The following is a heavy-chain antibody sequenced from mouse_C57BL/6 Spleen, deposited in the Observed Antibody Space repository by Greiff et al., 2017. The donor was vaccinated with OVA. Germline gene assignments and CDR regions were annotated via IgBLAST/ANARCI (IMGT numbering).Heavy chain of an antibody. CDR1: GFTFTDYY. Sequence: EVQLVESGGGLVQPGGSLSLSCAASGFTFTDYYMSWVRQPPGKALEWLGFIRNKANGYTTEYSASVKGRFTISRDNSQSILYLQMNALRADDSATYYCAIYIVKYFDVWGTGTTVTVSS. J-gene: IGHJ1*03. D-gene: IGHD2-5*01. CDR2: IRNKANGYTT. CDR3: AIYIVKYFDV. V-gene: IGHV7-3*01.